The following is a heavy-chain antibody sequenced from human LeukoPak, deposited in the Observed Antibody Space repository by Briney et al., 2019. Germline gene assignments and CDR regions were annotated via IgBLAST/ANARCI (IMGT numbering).Heavy chain of an antibody. Sequence: PGGSLRLSCAASGFTISNNYMTWARQAPGKGLELVSVIWCGGSTYYADSVKGRFTISRDNSKNTLYLQMNSLRAEDTAVYYCATGYSGTYSYCFYNLDVWGQGTTVTVSS. CDR2: IWCGGST. J-gene: IGHJ6*02. D-gene: IGHD1-26*01. CDR1: GFTISNNY. CDR3: ATGYSGTYSYCFYNLDV. V-gene: IGHV3-53*01.